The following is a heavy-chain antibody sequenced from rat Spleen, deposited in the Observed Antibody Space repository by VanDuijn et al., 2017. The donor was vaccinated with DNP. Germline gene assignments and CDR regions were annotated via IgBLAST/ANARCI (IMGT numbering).Heavy chain of an antibody. J-gene: IGHJ4*01. CDR2: INKESSTI. CDR3: SRAYGHNYFMDA. V-gene: IGHV4-2*01. CDR1: GFNLHDYW. D-gene: IGHD4-1*01. Sequence: EVKLVESGGGLVQPGRSLKISCTASGFNLHDYWMGWVRQAPGKGLEWIGEINKESSTINYTPSLKDKFTISRDNAQNTLYLQMSKLGSEDKAIYYYSRAYGHNYFMDAWGQGTSVTVSA.